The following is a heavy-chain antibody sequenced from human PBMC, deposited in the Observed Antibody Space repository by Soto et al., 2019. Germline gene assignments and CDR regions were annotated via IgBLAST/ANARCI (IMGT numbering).Heavy chain of an antibody. D-gene: IGHD2-21*02. V-gene: IGHV1-3*05. CDR3: ARAWVVVTAPDY. J-gene: IGHJ4*02. Sequence: QVQLVQSGAEEKKPGASVKVSCKASGYTFTSYAMHWVRQAPGQRPEWMGWINAGNGNTKYSQKFQGRVTITRDTSASTAYMELRSLRSEDTAVYYCARAWVVVTAPDYWGQGTLVTVSS. CDR1: GYTFTSYA. CDR2: INAGNGNT.